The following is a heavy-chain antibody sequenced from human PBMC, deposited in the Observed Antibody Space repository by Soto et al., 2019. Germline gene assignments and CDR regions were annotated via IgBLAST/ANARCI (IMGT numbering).Heavy chain of an antibody. CDR3: AKSGDNPVGGGAVRRPIVYNWFDP. CDR1: GFTFSSYA. D-gene: IGHD2-15*01. CDR2: ISGSGGST. Sequence: GGSLRLSCAASGFTFSSYAMSWVRQAPGKGLEWVSAISGSGGSTYYADSVKGRFTISRDNSKNTLYLQMNSLRAEDTAVYYCAKSGDNPVGGGAVRRPIVYNWFDPWGQGTLVTVSS. V-gene: IGHV3-23*01. J-gene: IGHJ5*02.